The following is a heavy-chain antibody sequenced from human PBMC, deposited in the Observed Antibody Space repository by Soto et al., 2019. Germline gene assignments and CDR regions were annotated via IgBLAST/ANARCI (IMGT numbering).Heavy chain of an antibody. D-gene: IGHD3-22*01. V-gene: IGHV3-74*01. Sequence: GGSLRLSCAASGFTFSSYWMHWVRQAPGKGLVWVSRINSDGSSTSYADSVKGRFTISRDNAKNTLYLQMNSLRAEDTAVYYCARERRSGCDSSYGMDVWGQGTTVTVSS. J-gene: IGHJ6*02. CDR2: INSDGSST. CDR1: GFTFSSYW. CDR3: ARERRSGCDSSYGMDV.